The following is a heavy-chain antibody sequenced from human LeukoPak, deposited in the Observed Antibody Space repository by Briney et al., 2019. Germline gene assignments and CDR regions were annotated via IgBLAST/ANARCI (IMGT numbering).Heavy chain of an antibody. CDR2: ISGSGSNT. CDR3: AKKGVPHYYLDC. D-gene: IGHD1-1*01. V-gene: IGHV3-23*01. CDR1: GFTFTTYG. Sequence: GGSLRLSCAASGFTFTTYGMIWVRQAPGKGVEWVSGISGSGSNTYYADSVKGRLTPSRDSSTNTLYLQMNSLTAHGTAVYYCAKKGVPHYYLDCWGKGTTVTVSS. J-gene: IGHJ6*03.